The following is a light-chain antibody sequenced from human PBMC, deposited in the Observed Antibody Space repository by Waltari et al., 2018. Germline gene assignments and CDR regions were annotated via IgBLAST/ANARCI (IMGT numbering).Light chain of an antibody. CDR3: HQYYSSPPRT. CDR1: QSVLFSTNNKNY. CDR2: WAS. V-gene: IGKV4-1*01. Sequence: DIVVTQSPDSLAVSLGERATINCKSSQSVLFSTNNKNYLAWFQQKPRQPPKLLIYWASTRESGAPGRFSGSGSGTDFNLTISSLQAEDVAVYYCHQYYSSPPRTFGQGTKVEIK. J-gene: IGKJ1*01.